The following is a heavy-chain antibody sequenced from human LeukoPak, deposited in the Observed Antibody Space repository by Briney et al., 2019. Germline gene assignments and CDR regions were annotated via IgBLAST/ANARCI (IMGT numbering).Heavy chain of an antibody. Sequence: GGSLRLSCAASGFTFSSYAMHWVRQAPGKGLEWVAVISYDGSNKYYADSVRGRFTISRDNSKNTLYLQMNSLRAEDTAVYYCAKDRGYYYGSGSSLDYWGQGTLVTVSS. V-gene: IGHV3-30*04. D-gene: IGHD3-10*01. CDR1: GFTFSSYA. CDR3: AKDRGYYYGSGSSLDY. CDR2: ISYDGSNK. J-gene: IGHJ4*02.